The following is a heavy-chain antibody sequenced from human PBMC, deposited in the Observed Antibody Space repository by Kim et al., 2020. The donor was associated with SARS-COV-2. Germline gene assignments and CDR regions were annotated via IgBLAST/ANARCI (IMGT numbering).Heavy chain of an antibody. CDR2: VFGSGSGT. J-gene: IGHJ2*01. V-gene: IGHV3-23*05. CDR1: GFTFRNSA. D-gene: IGHD2-2*01. Sequence: GGSLRLSCAASGFTFRNSAMSWVRQAPGKGLEWVSGVFGSGSGTYYADSVKGRLTISRDNSKNILYLQMNNLRAEDTAVYYCAKHLQVTSVTVYWYFAPWGRGTLVAVSS. CDR3: AKHLQVTSVTVYWYFAP.